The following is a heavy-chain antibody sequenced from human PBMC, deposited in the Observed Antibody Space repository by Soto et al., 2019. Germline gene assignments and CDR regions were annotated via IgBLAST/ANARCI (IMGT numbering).Heavy chain of an antibody. CDR1: GGTFSSYA. CDR3: ARDVRSGYYDFWRGYYGMDV. Sequence: SVNVSFKASGGTFSSYAISWVRQAPGQGLELMGGIIPIFGTANYAQKFQGRVTITADKSTSTAYMELSSLRSEDTAVYYCARDVRSGYYDFWRGYYGMDVWGQGTTVTVSS. J-gene: IGHJ6*02. D-gene: IGHD3-3*01. V-gene: IGHV1-69*06. CDR2: IIPIFGTA.